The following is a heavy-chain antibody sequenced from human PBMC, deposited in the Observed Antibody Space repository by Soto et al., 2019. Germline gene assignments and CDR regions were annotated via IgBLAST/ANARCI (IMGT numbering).Heavy chain of an antibody. V-gene: IGHV4-34*01. CDR2: INHSGST. D-gene: IGHD6-13*01. Sequence: SETLSLTCAVYGGSFSGYYWSWIRQPPGKGLEWIGEINHSGSTNYNPSLKSRVTISVDTSKNQFSLRLSSVTAADTAVYYCARELRGRYSSSWYYYGMDVWGQGTTVTVSS. CDR3: ARELRGRYSSSWYYYGMDV. CDR1: GGSFSGYY. J-gene: IGHJ6*02.